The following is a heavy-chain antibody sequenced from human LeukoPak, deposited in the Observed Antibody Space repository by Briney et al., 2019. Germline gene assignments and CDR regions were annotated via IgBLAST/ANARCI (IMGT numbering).Heavy chain of an antibody. Sequence: SETLSLTCTVSGGSISSGGYYWSWIRQHPGRGLEWIGYIYYSGSTYYNPSLKSRVTISVDTSKKQFSLEVNSVTASGTAVYYCARGRWEQTPHFDYWGQGTLVTVSS. J-gene: IGHJ4*02. CDR1: GGSISSGGYY. CDR2: IYYSGST. CDR3: ARGRWEQTPHFDY. V-gene: IGHV4-31*03. D-gene: IGHD1-26*01.